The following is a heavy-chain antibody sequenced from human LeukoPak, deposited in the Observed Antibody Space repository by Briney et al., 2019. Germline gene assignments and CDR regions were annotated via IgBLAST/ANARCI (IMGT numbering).Heavy chain of an antibody. J-gene: IGHJ5*02. Sequence: ASVKVSCKASGYTFTSYDINWVRQATGQGLEWMGWMNPNSGNTGYAQKFQGRVIMTRNTSISTAYMELSSLRSEDTAVYYCARDYKSGMVRGVMLAPWGQGTLVTVSS. CDR2: MNPNSGNT. CDR3: ARDYKSGMVRGVMLAP. V-gene: IGHV1-8*01. D-gene: IGHD3-10*01. CDR1: GYTFTSYD.